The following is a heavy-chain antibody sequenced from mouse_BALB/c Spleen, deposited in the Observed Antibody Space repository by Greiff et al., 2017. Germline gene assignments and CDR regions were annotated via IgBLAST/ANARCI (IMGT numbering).Heavy chain of an antibody. CDR3: ARTLHYYGYGGFDY. D-gene: IGHD1-2*01. V-gene: IGHV1-54*01. Sequence: QVQLQQSGAELVRPGTSVKVSCKASGYAFTNYLIEWVKQRPGQGLEWIGVINPGSGGTNYNEKFKGKATLTADKSSSTAYMQLSSLTSDDSAVYFCARTLHYYGYGGFDYWGQGTTLTVSS. J-gene: IGHJ2*01. CDR2: INPGSGGT. CDR1: GYAFTNYL.